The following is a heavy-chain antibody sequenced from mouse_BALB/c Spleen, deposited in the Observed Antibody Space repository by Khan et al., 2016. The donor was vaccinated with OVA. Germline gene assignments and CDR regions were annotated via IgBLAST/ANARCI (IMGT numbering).Heavy chain of an antibody. J-gene: IGHJ3*01. Sequence: QVQLQQPGAELVKPGTSVKLSCKASGYTFTSYYMYWVKKRPGQGLEWIGGINPSNGETIFNEKFKSKATLTVDKSSRTAYMQLNSLASEGSAVYYCTRSAYGDPFACWGQGTLVTVSA. CDR3: TRSAYGDPFAC. CDR2: INPSNGET. CDR1: GYTFTSYY. D-gene: IGHD2-13*01. V-gene: IGHV1S81*02.